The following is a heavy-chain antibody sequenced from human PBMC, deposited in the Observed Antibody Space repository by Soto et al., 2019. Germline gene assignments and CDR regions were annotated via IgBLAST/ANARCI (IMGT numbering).Heavy chain of an antibody. CDR2: IIPIFGTP. CDR3: ATTEGRDGSSFDY. CDR1: GVTFSRQD. V-gene: IGHV1-69*01. J-gene: IGHJ4*02. Sequence: QVQLVQSGAEVKKPGSSVKVSCKASGVTFSRQDMRWVRQAPGQGLEWMGGIIPIFGTPQYAEKFQDRVTITADESTSTAYMELSRLTSEYTAVYYCATTEGRDGSSFDYWGQGTLVTVSS. D-gene: IGHD1-1*01.